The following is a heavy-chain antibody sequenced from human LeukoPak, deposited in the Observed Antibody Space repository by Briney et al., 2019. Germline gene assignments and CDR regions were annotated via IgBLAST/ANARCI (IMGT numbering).Heavy chain of an antibody. CDR3: RTWDSGV. D-gene: IGHD3-10*01. V-gene: IGHV3-15*01. CDR1: GFTFSDAW. CDR2: MKSMTHGGTT. Sequence: PGGSLRLSCAASGFTFSDAWMNWVRQAPGKGLEWVGRMKSMTHGGTTDYAGPVKGRFTISRDDSKNTLYLQMSSLKTDDTALYYCRTWDSGVWGQGALVTVSS. J-gene: IGHJ4*02.